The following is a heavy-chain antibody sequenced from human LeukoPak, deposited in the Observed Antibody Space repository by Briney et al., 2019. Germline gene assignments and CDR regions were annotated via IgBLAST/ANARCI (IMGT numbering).Heavy chain of an antibody. CDR1: GYTLTGYY. CDR3: ASGYSGYDSFDAFDI. Sequence: ASVKVSCKASGYTLTGYYMHWVRQAPGQGLEWMGWINPNSGGTNYAQKFQGRVPMTRDTSISTAYMELSRLRSDDTAVYYCASGYSGYDSFDAFDIWGQGTMVTVSS. D-gene: IGHD5-12*01. CDR2: INPNSGGT. J-gene: IGHJ3*02. V-gene: IGHV1-2*02.